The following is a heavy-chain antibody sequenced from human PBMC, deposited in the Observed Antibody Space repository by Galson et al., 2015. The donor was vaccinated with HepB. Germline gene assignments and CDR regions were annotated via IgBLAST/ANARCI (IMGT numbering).Heavy chain of an antibody. CDR2: ISAYNGNT. Sequence: SVTVSCKASGSTFTSYGISWVRQAPGQGLEWMGWISAYNGNTNYAQKLQGRVTMTTDTSTSTAYMELRSLRSDDTAVYYCARDVVVVPAAPRWLSFTEQAHFDYWGQGTLVTVSS. CDR1: GSTFTSYG. D-gene: IGHD2-2*01. J-gene: IGHJ4*02. V-gene: IGHV1-18*01. CDR3: ARDVVVVPAAPRWLSFTEQAHFDY.